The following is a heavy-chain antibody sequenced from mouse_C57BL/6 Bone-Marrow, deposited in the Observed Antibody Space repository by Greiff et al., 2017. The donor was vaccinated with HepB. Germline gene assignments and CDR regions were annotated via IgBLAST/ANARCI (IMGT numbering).Heavy chain of an antibody. Sequence: QVQLKQSGAELVKPGASVKLSCKASGYTFTEYTIHWVKQRSGQGLEWIGWFYPGSGRIKYNEKFKDKATLTADKSSSTVYMELSRLTSEDSAVYFCARHEEEEPTVVGAGFAYWGQGTLVTVSA. CDR3: ARHEEEEPTVVGAGFAY. CDR1: GYTFTEYT. D-gene: IGHD1-1*01. V-gene: IGHV1-62-2*01. J-gene: IGHJ3*01. CDR2: FYPGSGRI.